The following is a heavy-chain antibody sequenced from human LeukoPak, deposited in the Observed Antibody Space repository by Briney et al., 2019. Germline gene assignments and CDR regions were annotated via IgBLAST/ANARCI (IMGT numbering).Heavy chain of an antibody. V-gene: IGHV4-39*01. CDR2: IFYCGRT. CDR1: GDSIGGSVDY. CDR3: ARQAGSGGCLDY. Sequence: SETLSLTCTVSGDSIGGSVDYWVWIRQPPGKGLEWVASIFYCGRTYYNPSLRSRVTISVDTSKNQFSLKLTSVTAADTAVYYCARQAGSGGCLDYWGQGTLVTVSS. J-gene: IGHJ4*02. D-gene: IGHD3-10*01.